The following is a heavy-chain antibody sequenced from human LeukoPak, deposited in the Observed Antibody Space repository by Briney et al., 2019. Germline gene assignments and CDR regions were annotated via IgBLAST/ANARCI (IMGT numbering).Heavy chain of an antibody. CDR2: INDSGRI. V-gene: IGHV4-34*01. CDR3: ARRWNYGRNYYIDV. CDR1: GGSFSNYY. Sequence: PSETLSLTCAVYGGSFSNYYWSWIRQPPGKRLEWIGEINDSGRINYNPSLMSRVTVSVDTSKNQFSLRLTSVTATDTAVYYCARRWNYGRNYYIDVWGNGATVSVSS. D-gene: IGHD1-7*01. J-gene: IGHJ6*03.